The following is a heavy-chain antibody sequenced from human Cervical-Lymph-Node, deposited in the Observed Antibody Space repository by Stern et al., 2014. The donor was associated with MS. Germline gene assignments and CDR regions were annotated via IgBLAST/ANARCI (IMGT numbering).Heavy chain of an antibody. D-gene: IGHD6-25*01. CDR3: ARDGSKGMDV. V-gene: IGHV1-2*04. CDR2: INPNNGGT. Sequence: DQLVESGTEVRKSGASGMVSCKTSGYGFTDYFIHWVRQAPGQGLEWMGWINPNNGGTNYAQKFQGWVTMTRDTSISTAYMELSRLRSDDTAVYFCARDGSKGMDVWGQGTTVIVSS. CDR1: GYGFTDYF. J-gene: IGHJ6*02.